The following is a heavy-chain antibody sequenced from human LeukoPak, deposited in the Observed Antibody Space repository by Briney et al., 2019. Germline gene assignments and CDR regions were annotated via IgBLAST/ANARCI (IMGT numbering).Heavy chain of an antibody. CDR2: ISYSGST. Sequence: SETLSLTCTVSGGSISSYYWSWIRQPPGKGLGWMGYISYSGSTNYSPSLKSRVTISVDTSKNQFSLRWSSVTAADTAVYYCARHTSSGWYFIDYWGQGTLVTVSS. J-gene: IGHJ4*02. CDR3: ARHTSSGWYFIDY. V-gene: IGHV4-59*08. CDR1: GGSISSYY. D-gene: IGHD6-19*01.